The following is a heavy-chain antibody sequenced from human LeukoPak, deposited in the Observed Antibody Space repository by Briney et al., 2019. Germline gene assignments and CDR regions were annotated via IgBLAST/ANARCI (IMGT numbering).Heavy chain of an antibody. CDR3: ARRTTGTGPFDY. CDR1: GGSISSYY. Sequence: SETLSLTCTVSGGSISSYYWSWIRQPPGKGLEWIAYIYYRGSTNYNPSLKSRVTISVDTSKNQFSLKLSSVTAADTAVYYCARRTTGTGPFDYWGQGTLVAVSS. V-gene: IGHV4-59*08. CDR2: IYYRGST. J-gene: IGHJ4*02. D-gene: IGHD1-1*01.